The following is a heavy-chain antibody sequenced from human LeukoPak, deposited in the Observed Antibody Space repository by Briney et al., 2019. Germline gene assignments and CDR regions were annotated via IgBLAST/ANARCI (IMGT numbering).Heavy chain of an antibody. D-gene: IGHD6-19*01. CDR2: ISGSGGST. CDR3: AKSRVAGTGGFDY. CDR1: GFTFSSYG. J-gene: IGHJ4*02. Sequence: PGGSLRLSCAASGFTFSSYGMSWVRQAPGKGLKWVSAISGSGGSTYYADSVKGRFTISRDNSKNTLYLQMNSLRAEDTAVYYCAKSRVAGTGGFDYWGQGTLVTVSS. V-gene: IGHV3-23*01.